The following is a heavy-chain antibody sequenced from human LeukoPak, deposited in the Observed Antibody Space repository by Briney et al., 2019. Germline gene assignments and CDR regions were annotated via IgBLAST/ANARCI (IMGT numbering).Heavy chain of an antibody. D-gene: IGHD3-3*01. CDR1: GYTFTGCY. J-gene: IGHJ3*02. CDR3: ARGRTGYDFWNLYWVAFDI. CDR2: INPNSGGT. V-gene: IGHV1-2*02. Sequence: GASVKVSCKASGYTFTGCYMHWVRQAPGQGLEWMGWINPNSGGTNYAQKFQGRVTMTRDTSISTAYMELSRLRSDDTAVYYCARGRTGYDFWNLYWVAFDIWGQGTMVTVSS.